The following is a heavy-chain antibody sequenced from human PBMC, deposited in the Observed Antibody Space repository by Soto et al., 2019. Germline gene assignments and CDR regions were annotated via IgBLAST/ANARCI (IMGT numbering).Heavy chain of an antibody. Sequence: TLSSTCVLSGDSVTGNTDGWNWIRQSPSRGLEWLGRTYYRSKWYYDYAGSVKCRMTINPDTSRNQFSLQLNSVSPEDTAVYYCATGMLVRGSYYFDFWGQGTTVTVSS. D-gene: IGHD3-10*01. CDR2: TYYRSKWYY. CDR1: GDSVTGNTDG. CDR3: ATGMLVRGSYYFDF. V-gene: IGHV6-1*01. J-gene: IGHJ6*02.